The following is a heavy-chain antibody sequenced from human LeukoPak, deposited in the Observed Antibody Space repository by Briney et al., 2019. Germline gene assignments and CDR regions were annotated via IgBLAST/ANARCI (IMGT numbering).Heavy chain of an antibody. V-gene: IGHV1-69*05. CDR1: GGTFSSYA. Sequence: ASVKVSCKASGGTFSSYAISWVRQAPGQGPEWMGGIIPIFGTANYAQKFQGRVTITTDESTSTAYMELSSLKTEDTAVYYCTRDRELRFPYYMDVWGKGTTVTVSS. CDR3: TRDRELRFPYYMDV. J-gene: IGHJ6*03. D-gene: IGHD3-3*01. CDR2: IIPIFGTA.